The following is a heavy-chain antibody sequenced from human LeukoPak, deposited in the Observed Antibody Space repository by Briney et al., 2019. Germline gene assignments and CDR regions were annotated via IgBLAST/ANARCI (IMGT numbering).Heavy chain of an antibody. CDR2: INPNSGGT. CDR3: ARPPLYYYGSGSYTSLDY. CDR1: GYTFTGYY. Sequence: ASVKVSCKASGYTFTGYYMHWVRQAPGQGLEWMGWINPNSGGTNYAQKFQGRVTMTRDTSISTAYMELSRLRSDDTAVYYCARPPLYYYGSGSYTSLDYWGQGTLVTVSS. J-gene: IGHJ4*02. D-gene: IGHD3-10*01. V-gene: IGHV1-2*02.